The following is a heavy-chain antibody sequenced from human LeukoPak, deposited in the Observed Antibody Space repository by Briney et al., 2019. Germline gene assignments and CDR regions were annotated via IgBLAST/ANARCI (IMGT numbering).Heavy chain of an antibody. Sequence: GASVKVSCKASGYIFTSYYLHWVRQAPGQGLEWMGILNPSGSSTSYAQKFQGRVTVTRDTSTSTVYMELSSLRSEDTAVYYRARSMIRGVNYYFDYWGQGTLVAVSS. CDR3: ARSMIRGVNYYFDY. D-gene: IGHD3-10*01. CDR1: GYIFTSYY. CDR2: LNPSGSST. V-gene: IGHV1-46*03. J-gene: IGHJ4*02.